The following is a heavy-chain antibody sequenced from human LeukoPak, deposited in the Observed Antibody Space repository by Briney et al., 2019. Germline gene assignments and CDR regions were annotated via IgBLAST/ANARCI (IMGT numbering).Heavy chain of an antibody. Sequence: GGSLRLSCAASGFTFSSYGMHWVRQAPGKGREWVAVISYDGSNKYYADSVKGRFTISRDNSKNTLYLQMNSLRAEDTAVYYCAKLLLPSYDSSEDDAFDIWGQGTMVTVSS. CDR1: GFTFSSYG. J-gene: IGHJ3*02. CDR2: ISYDGSNK. CDR3: AKLLLPSYDSSEDDAFDI. V-gene: IGHV3-30*18. D-gene: IGHD3-22*01.